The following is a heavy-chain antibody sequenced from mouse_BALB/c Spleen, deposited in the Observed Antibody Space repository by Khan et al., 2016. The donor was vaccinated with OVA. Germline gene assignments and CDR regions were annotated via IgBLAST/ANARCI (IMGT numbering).Heavy chain of an antibody. Sequence: QLQQSGPELVKPGASMMISCKASGYSFPVYTMYWVKQSHGKSLEWIGLINPYNGGTSVNQKFMGKATLTVDKSSSTVYMDLLSLTSGDSAVDDCGRACNVGLSYWGQGTLVTVSA. V-gene: IGHV1S135*01. J-gene: IGHJ3*01. CDR1: GYSFPVYT. D-gene: IGHD6-1*01. CDR2: INPYNGGT. CDR3: GRACNVGLSY.